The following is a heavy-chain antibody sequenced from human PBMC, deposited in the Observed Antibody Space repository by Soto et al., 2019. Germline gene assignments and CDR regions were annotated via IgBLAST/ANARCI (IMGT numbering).Heavy chain of an antibody. CDR2: ISSSSSTI. J-gene: IGHJ4*02. D-gene: IGHD5-18*01. V-gene: IGHV3-48*02. CDR3: ARDRGCTYGFYF. CDR1: GLTFTSYS. Sequence: EVQLVESGGGLVQPGGSLRLSCAASGLTFTSYSMNWVRQAPGKGLEWVSFISSSSSTIYYADSVKGRFTISRDNAKNSLYLQMTSLRDEDTAVYYCARDRGCTYGFYFWGQGALVTVSS.